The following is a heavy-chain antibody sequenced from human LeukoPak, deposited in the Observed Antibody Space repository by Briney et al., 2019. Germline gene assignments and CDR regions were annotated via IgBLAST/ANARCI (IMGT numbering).Heavy chain of an antibody. CDR3: ARGCSAGTPHNWFDP. D-gene: IGHD6-13*01. CDR1: GGSISVYY. V-gene: IGHV4-59*01. CDR2: ISDSGTT. Sequence: PSETLSLTCTVSGGSISVYYWSWIRQPPGKGLEWIGYISDSGTTNYNPSLKSRVTISVDTSKNQFSLKLSSVTAADTAVYYCARGCSAGTPHNWFDPWGQGTLVTVSS. J-gene: IGHJ5*02.